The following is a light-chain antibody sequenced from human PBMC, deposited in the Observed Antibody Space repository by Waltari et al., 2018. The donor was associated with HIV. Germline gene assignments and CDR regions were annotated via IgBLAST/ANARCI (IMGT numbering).Light chain of an antibody. Sequence: DIRLTQSPSTLSASAGDRVAITCRAGQNVGAFLACYQQKPGKPRKLLIFQASILEGGVPSRFSGSVSGSDFTLTINGLQSDDFATYYCHQYASFSGTFGQGTKVELK. CDR1: QNVGAF. J-gene: IGKJ1*01. CDR3: HQYASFSGT. V-gene: IGKV1-5*03. CDR2: QAS.